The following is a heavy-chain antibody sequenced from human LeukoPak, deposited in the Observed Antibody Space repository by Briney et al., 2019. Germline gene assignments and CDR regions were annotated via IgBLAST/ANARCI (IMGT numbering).Heavy chain of an antibody. V-gene: IGHV1-18*01. Sequence: GASVKVSCKASGYTFTSYGISWVRQAPGQGLEWMGWISAYNGNTNYAQKLQGRVTVTTDTSTSTAYMELRSLRSDDTAVYYCATRVGATLSEPDAFDIWGQGTMVTVSS. CDR1: GYTFTSYG. D-gene: IGHD1-26*01. CDR3: ATRVGATLSEPDAFDI. J-gene: IGHJ3*02. CDR2: ISAYNGNT.